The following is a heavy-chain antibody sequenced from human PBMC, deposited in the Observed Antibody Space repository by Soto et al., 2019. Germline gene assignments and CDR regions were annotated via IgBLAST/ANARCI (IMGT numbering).Heavy chain of an antibody. CDR1: GYTSPIYD. Sequence: QVPLVQSGAEVRRPGASVKVSCQASGYTSPIYDIEWVRQGTGQRLEWLGWLNPKKANRYPAPKFQGRLTMTWNTSTTTAYMELTNLRSEDTAIYYWANYRTITPEVFDIWGQGTLVTVS. V-gene: IGHV1-8*01. J-gene: IGHJ3*02. CDR2: LNPKKANR. CDR3: ANYRTITPEVFDI. D-gene: IGHD3-10*01.